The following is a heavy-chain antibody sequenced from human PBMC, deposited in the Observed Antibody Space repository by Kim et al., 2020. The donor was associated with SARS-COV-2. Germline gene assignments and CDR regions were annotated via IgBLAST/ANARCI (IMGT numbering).Heavy chain of an antibody. CDR3: ARDREQLVRSPYYYYGMDV. V-gene: IGHV1-46*01. CDR2: INPSGGST. CDR1: GYTFTSYY. Sequence: ASVKVSCKASGYTFTSYYMHWVRQAPGQGLEWMGIINPSGGSTSYAQKFQGRVTMTRDTSTSTVYMELSSLRSEDTAVYYCARDREQLVRSPYYYYGMDVWGQGTTVTVSS. J-gene: IGHJ6*02. D-gene: IGHD6-6*01.